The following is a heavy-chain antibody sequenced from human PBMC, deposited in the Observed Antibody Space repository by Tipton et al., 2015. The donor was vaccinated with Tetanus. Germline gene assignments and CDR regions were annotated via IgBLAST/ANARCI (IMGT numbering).Heavy chain of an antibody. V-gene: IGHV4-59*02. CDR1: GDSVSGYY. CDR3: ARGTGDY. J-gene: IGHJ4*02. Sequence: LRLSCTVSGDSVSGYYWSWIRQPPGKGLEWIGYISNSGSTYYNPSLKSRLDISLDTSKNQFSLRLTSVTVADTAVYYCARGTGDYWGQGTLVTVSS. CDR2: ISNSGST. D-gene: IGHD1-14*01.